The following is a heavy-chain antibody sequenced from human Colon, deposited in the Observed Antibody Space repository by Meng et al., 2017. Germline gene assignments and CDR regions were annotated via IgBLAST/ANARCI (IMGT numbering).Heavy chain of an antibody. CDR3: GRDQGRELINH. V-gene: IGHV4-4*02. J-gene: IGHJ4*02. CDR1: GDSISSDIW. CDR2: VYHRGDT. Sequence: QVQPQESGPGLVKPSGTLPRTCTVSGDSISSDIWWSWVRQPPGKGLEWIGEVYHRGDTNYNPSLKSRVDISVDKSKNQFYLSLFSVTAADTAVYYCGRDQGRELINHWGQGTLVT. D-gene: IGHD1-7*01.